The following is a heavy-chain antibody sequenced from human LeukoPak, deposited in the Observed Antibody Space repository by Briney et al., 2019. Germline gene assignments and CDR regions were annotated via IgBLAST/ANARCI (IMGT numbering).Heavy chain of an antibody. CDR3: ARVKLPGIKDWFAP. V-gene: IGHV3-20*04. CDR2: INWNGGST. CDR1: GFSFDDYG. Sequence: PGGSLRLSCAASGFSFDDYGMSWVRQVPGKGLEWVSDINWNGGSTGYADSVKGRFIISRDNAKNSLYLQMNSLRAEDTALYFCARVKLPGIKDWFAPWGQETVVTVSS. J-gene: IGHJ5*02. D-gene: IGHD1-1*01.